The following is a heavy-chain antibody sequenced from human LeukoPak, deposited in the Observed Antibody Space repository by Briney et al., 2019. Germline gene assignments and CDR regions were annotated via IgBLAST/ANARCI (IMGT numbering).Heavy chain of an antibody. CDR2: ISSSSSTI. CDR1: GFTFSSYS. V-gene: IGHV3-48*04. CDR3: AGEDDYGDYGADY. D-gene: IGHD4-17*01. J-gene: IGHJ4*02. Sequence: GGSLRLSCAASGFTFSSYSMNWVRQAPGKGLEWVSYISSSSSTIYYADSVKGRFTISRDNAKNSLYLQMNSLRAEDTAVYYCAGEDDYGDYGADYWGQGTLVTVSS.